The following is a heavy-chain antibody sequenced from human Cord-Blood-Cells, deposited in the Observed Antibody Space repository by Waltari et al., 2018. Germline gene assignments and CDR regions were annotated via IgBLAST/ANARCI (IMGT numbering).Heavy chain of an antibody. Sequence: QVQLVQSGAEVKKPGSSVKVSCKASGGTFSSYAISWVRQAPGQGLEWMGGIIPIFGTANYAQKFQGRVTITADESTSTAYMELSSLISEDTAVYYCSAMNPPGIAAADDAFDIWGQGTMVTVSS. CDR2: IIPIFGTA. CDR3: SAMNPPGIAAADDAFDI. D-gene: IGHD6-13*01. V-gene: IGHV1-69*01. J-gene: IGHJ3*02. CDR1: GGTFSSYA.